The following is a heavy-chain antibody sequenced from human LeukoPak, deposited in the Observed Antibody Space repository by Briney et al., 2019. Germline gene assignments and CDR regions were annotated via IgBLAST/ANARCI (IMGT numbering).Heavy chain of an antibody. J-gene: IGHJ4*02. CDR1: GLTVSSHY. D-gene: IGHD5-12*01. CDR2: ILTVGST. CDR3: ARDGGGYDSRFDY. Sequence: GGSRRLSCAASGLTVSSHYMSWVRQPAGKWLEWVSVILTVGSTYYANSVKGRFTISRDDSKNTPYLQMNSLRAEDTAVYYCARDGGGYDSRFDYWGQGTLVSVSS. V-gene: IGHV3-53*01.